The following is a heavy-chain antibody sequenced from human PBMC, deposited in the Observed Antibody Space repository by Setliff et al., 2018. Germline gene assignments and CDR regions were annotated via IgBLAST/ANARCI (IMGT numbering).Heavy chain of an antibody. CDR3: ARDGGNGVDY. CDR1: GYTFSSYA. V-gene: IGHV7-4-1*02. CDR2: INTKTGNP. Sequence: ASVKVSCKTSGYTFSSYALNWVRRAPGQGLEWMGWINTKTGNPTYAQDFTGRLVFSLDTSVNTAFVQISSLKAEDTAVYYCARDGGNGVDYWGQGTLVTVSS. D-gene: IGHD3-16*01. J-gene: IGHJ4*02.